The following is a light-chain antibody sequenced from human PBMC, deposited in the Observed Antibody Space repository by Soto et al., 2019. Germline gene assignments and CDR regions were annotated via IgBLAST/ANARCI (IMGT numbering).Light chain of an antibody. CDR2: SNS. V-gene: IGLV1-44*01. J-gene: IGLJ3*02. CDR3: AAWDDSLTGSWV. Sequence: QSVLTQPPSASGTPGQRVTISCSGSSSNLGQNPVHWYQQLPGTAPKLLIYSNSYRPSGVPDRFSGSKSGTSASLAISGVQSEDEADYYYAAWDDSLTGSWVFGGGTKLTVL. CDR1: SSNLGQNP.